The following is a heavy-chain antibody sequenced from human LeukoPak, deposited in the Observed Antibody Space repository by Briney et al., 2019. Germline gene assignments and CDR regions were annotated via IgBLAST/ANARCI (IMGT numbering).Heavy chain of an antibody. Sequence: ASVKVSCKASGYSLSNYGISWVRQAPGQGLEWMGWISAYNGNTKYGQKVQGRVTMTTDTSTSTAYMELRSLRSDDTAVYYCARDAVRRGAARLANWFDPWGQGTLVTVSS. D-gene: IGHD6-6*01. J-gene: IGHJ5*02. CDR1: GYSLSNYG. CDR3: ARDAVRRGAARLANWFDP. CDR2: ISAYNGNT. V-gene: IGHV1-18*01.